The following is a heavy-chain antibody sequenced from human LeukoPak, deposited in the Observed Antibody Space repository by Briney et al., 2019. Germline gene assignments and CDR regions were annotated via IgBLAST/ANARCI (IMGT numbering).Heavy chain of an antibody. J-gene: IGHJ4*02. D-gene: IGHD1-26*01. CDR2: ISSSGVNT. Sequence: PGGSLRLSCVHSGFAFKDSYMSRIRQAPGKGLERVSDISSSGVNTLYADSVKGRFTISRDNAKKSLYLQMNSLRAEDTAVYYCARDDIVGATIFDYWGQGTLVTVSS. CDR3: ARDDIVGATIFDY. V-gene: IGHV3-11*06. CDR1: GFAFKDSY.